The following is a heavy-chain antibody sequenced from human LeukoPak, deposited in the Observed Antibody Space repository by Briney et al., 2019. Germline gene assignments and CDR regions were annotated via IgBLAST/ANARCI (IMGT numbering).Heavy chain of an antibody. CDR2: INPNSGGT. J-gene: IGHJ4*02. Sequence: GASVKVSCKASGYTFTGYYMHWVRQAPGQGLEWMGWINPNSGGTNYAQKFQGRVTMTRDTSISTAYMELSRLRSDDTAMYYCARLIVGATSPFDYWGQGTLVTVSS. CDR3: ARLIVGATSPFDY. V-gene: IGHV1-2*02. D-gene: IGHD1-26*01. CDR1: GYTFTGYY.